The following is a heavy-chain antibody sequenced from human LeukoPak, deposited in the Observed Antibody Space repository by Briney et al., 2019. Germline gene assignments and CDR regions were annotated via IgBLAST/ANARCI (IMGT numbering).Heavy chain of an antibody. J-gene: IGHJ4*02. CDR3: ARGEYDLLGDY. CDR1: GYTFTSYD. V-gene: IGHV1-18*01. D-gene: IGHD3-10*01. Sequence: ASVKVSCKASGYTFTSYDINWVRQAPGQGLEWLGWISPYNGNTKYAQKIQGRATMTTDTSTSTAYLELRSLRSDDTAEYYCARGEYDLLGDYWGQGTLVTVSS. CDR2: ISPYNGNT.